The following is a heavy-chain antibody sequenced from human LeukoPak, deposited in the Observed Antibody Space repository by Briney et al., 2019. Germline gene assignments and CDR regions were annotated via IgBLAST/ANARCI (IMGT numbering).Heavy chain of an antibody. CDR2: TYYSGST. J-gene: IGHJ1*01. CDR1: GDSISSGSYF. D-gene: IGHD6-19*01. CDR3: ARHEGSSSGWYGEYFQH. Sequence: SETLSLTCTVSGDSISSGSYFWGWIRQPPGKGLEWIGSTYYSGSTYYNPSLKSRVTISVDTSKNQFSLKLSSVTAADTAVYYCARHEGSSSGWYGEYFQHWGQGTLVTVSS. V-gene: IGHV4-39*01.